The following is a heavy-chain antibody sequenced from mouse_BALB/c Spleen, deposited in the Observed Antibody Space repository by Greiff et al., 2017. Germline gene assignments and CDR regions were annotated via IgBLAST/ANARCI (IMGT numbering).Heavy chain of an antibody. J-gene: IGHJ3*01. Sequence: EVKVVESGGGLVKPGGSLKLSCAASGFTFSDYYMYWVRQTPEKRLEWVATISDGGSYTYYPDSVKGRFTISRDNAKNNLYLQMSSLKSEDTAMYYCARGNYDGDLAWFAYWGQGTLVTVSA. V-gene: IGHV5-4*02. CDR1: GFTFSDYY. D-gene: IGHD2-4*01. CDR2: ISDGGSYT. CDR3: ARGNYDGDLAWFAY.